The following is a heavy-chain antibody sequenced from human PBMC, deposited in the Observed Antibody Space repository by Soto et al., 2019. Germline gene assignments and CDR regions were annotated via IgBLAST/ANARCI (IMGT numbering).Heavy chain of an antibody. D-gene: IGHD2-8*02. CDR1: GGSISSGDYY. Sequence: PSETLSLTCTVSGGSISSGDYYWSWIRQPPGKGLEWIGYIYYSGSTYYNPSLKSRVTISVDTSKNQFSLKLSSVTAADTAVYYCARVRVVEVAFDIWGQGTMVTVSS. CDR2: IYYSGST. CDR3: ARVRVVEVAFDI. V-gene: IGHV4-30-4*01. J-gene: IGHJ3*02.